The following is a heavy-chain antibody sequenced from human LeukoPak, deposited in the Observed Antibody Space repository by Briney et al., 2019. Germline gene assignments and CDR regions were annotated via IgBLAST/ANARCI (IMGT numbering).Heavy chain of an antibody. Sequence: PGGSLRLSCAASGFTFSSYEMNWVRQAPGKGLEWVSYISSSGSTIYYADSVKGRFTVSRDNAKNSLYLQMNSLRAEDTAVYYCAVATIKDYFDYWGQGTLVTVSS. D-gene: IGHD5-24*01. CDR3: AVATIKDYFDY. CDR1: GFTFSSYE. CDR2: ISSSGSTI. V-gene: IGHV3-48*03. J-gene: IGHJ4*02.